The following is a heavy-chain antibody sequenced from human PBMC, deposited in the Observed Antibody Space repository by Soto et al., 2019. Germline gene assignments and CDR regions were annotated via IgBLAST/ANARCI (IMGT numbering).Heavy chain of an antibody. CDR2: INPADSDT. D-gene: IGHD3-10*01. CDR1: GYTFLTYW. V-gene: IGHV5-51*01. CDR3: ARLTRARGLNSFYAMDV. J-gene: IGHJ6*02. Sequence: LGESLKISCKGPGYTFLTYWVGWVRQMHGQGLEWMGIINPADSDTRYSPSFQGQVTISADKSISTAYLQWSSLKASDTAIYYCARLTRARGLNSFYAMDVWGQGATVTVSS.